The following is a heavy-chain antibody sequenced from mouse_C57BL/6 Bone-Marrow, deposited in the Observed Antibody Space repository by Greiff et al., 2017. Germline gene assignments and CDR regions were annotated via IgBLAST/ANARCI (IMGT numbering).Heavy chain of an antibody. V-gene: IGHV1-50*01. D-gene: IGHD1-1*01. J-gene: IGHJ3*01. CDR2: IDPSDSYT. CDR1: GYTFTSYW. Sequence: QVHVKQPGAELVKPGASVKLSCKASGYTFTSYWMQWVKQRPGQGLEWIGEIDPSDSYTNYNQKFKGKATLTVDTSSSTAYMQLSSLTSEDSAVYYCANYGSSSWFAYWGQGTLVTVSA. CDR3: ANYGSSSWFAY.